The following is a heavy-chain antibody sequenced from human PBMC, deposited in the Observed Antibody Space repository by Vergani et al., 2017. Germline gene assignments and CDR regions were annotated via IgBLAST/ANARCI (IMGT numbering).Heavy chain of an antibody. V-gene: IGHV1-46*01. CDR2: INPSGGST. J-gene: IGHJ5*02. CDR3: ARAEAWGSGSYGWFDP. CDR1: GYTFTSYY. Sequence: QVQLVQSGAEVKKPGASVKVSCKASGYTFTSYYMHWVRQAPGQGLEWMGIINPSGGSTSYAQKFQGRVTMTRDTSTSTVYMELSSLRSEDTAVYYCARAEAWGSGSYGWFDPWGQGTLVTVSS. D-gene: IGHD3-10*01.